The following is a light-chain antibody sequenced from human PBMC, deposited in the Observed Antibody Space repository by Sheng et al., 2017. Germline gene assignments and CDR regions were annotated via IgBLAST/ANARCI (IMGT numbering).Light chain of an antibody. Sequence: SYELTQAPSVSVAPGKTARITCGGNNIGSKGVNWFQQRPGQAPVLVIYDDRDRPSGVPERFSGSNSGNAATLTISRVEAGDEADYYCQVWDSTSVSFVFGTGTMVTVL. CDR1: NIGSKG. V-gene: IGLV3-21*04. J-gene: IGLJ1*01. CDR2: DDR. CDR3: QVWDSTSVSFV.